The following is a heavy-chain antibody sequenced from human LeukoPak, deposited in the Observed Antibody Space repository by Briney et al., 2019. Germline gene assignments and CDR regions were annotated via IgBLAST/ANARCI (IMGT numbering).Heavy chain of an antibody. V-gene: IGHV1-2*02. CDR1: GYIFTGYY. CDR3: ARGGAVLLWFGDPVVGAFDI. D-gene: IGHD3-10*01. Sequence: GASVKVSCKASGYIFTGYYMHWVRQAPGQGLEWMGWINPNSGGTNYAQKFQGRVTMTRDTSISTAYMELSRLRSDDTAVYYCARGGAVLLWFGDPVVGAFDIWGQGTMVTVSS. J-gene: IGHJ3*02. CDR2: INPNSGGT.